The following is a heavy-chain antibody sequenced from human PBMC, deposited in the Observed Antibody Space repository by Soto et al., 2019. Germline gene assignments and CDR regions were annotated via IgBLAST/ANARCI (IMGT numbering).Heavy chain of an antibody. D-gene: IGHD2-8*01. CDR3: ARTSIVLMVYAAFDY. CDR2: IYYSGST. Sequence: QVQLQESGPGLVKPSETLSLTCTVSGGSVSSGSYYWSWIRQPPGKGLGWIGYIYYSGSTNYNPSLKSRVTISVDTSKNQFSLKLSSVTAADTAVYYCARTSIVLMVYAAFDYWGQGTLVTVSS. CDR1: GGSVSSGSYY. V-gene: IGHV4-61*01. J-gene: IGHJ4*02.